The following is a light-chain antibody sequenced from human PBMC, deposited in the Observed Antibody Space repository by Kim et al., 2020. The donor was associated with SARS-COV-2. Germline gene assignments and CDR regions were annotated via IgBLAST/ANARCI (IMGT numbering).Light chain of an antibody. CDR3: QAWDSSTASGVV. J-gene: IGLJ2*01. Sequence: PGQTARITCSGDKLGDKYACWYQQKPGQSPVLVIYQDSKRPSGIPERFSGSNSGNTATLTISGTQAMDEADYYCQAWDSSTASGVVFGGGTQLTVL. CDR2: QDS. CDR1: KLGDKY. V-gene: IGLV3-1*01.